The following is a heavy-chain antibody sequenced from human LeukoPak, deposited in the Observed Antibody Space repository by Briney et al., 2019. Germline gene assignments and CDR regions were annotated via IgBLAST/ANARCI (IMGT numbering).Heavy chain of an antibody. J-gene: IGHJ4*02. CDR1: GYTFTTYF. CDR3: AREAPGGYFDY. V-gene: IGHV1-46*01. CDR2: INPSAGTT. D-gene: IGHD3-16*01. Sequence: GASVKVSCKASGYTFTTYFLHWVRQAPGQGLEWMGMINPSAGTTNYAQNFQGRVTITSDTSTSTVYMDLTSLRSEDTAVYYCAREAPGGYFDYWAQGTLVTVSS.